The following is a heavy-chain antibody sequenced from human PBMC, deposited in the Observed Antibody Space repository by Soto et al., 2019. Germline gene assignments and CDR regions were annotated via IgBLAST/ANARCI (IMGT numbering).Heavy chain of an antibody. CDR2: INHSGST. D-gene: IGHD3-9*01. V-gene: IGHV4-34*01. J-gene: IGHJ6*02. CDR1: GGSFSGYY. Sequence: SETLSLTCAVYGGSFSGYYWSWIRQPPGKGLEWIGEINHSGSTNYNPSLRSRVTISVDTSKNQFSLKLSSVTAADTAVYYCASLNYYYYGMDVWGQGTTVTVSS. CDR3: ASLNYYYYGMDV.